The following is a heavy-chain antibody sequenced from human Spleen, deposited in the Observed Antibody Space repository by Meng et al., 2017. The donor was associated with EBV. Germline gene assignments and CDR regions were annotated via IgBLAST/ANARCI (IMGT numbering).Heavy chain of an antibody. Sequence: QVQPQQVGARPLKPSGTLALTCRVTGGSFSDFFWTWNRQSTGKCLESIGEIHSIGNPTHNTSLERRPTISVDTSKKPFSLSLTSVTAADTGVYYCPTMVSGSSLTAGLDPWGQGTLVTVSS. D-gene: IGHD5-18*01. V-gene: IGHV4-34*02. CDR1: GGSFSDFF. J-gene: IGHJ5*02. CDR2: IHSIGNP. CDR3: PTMVSGSSLTAGLDP.